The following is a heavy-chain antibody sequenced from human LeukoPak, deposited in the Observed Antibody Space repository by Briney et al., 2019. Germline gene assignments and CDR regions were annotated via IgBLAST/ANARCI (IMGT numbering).Heavy chain of an antibody. CDR1: GSTFGYYA. J-gene: IGHJ4*02. V-gene: IGHV3-49*04. CDR2: IRSKTYGETA. CDR3: ARGGGGWNFVKVDC. Sequence: PGGSLRLSFRASGSTFGYYAMSWVRQAPGKGLEWVGLIRSKTYGETAECAASVKGRFTISRDDSKSIAYLQMNSLKTEDTAVYYCARGGGGWNFVKVDCWGQGTLVTVSS. D-gene: IGHD1-7*01.